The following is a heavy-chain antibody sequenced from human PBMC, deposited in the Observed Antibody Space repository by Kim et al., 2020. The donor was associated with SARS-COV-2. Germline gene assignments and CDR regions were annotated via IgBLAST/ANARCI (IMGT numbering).Heavy chain of an antibody. CDR1: GGTFSSYA. J-gene: IGHJ6*02. V-gene: IGHV1-69*13. Sequence: SVKVSCKASGGTFSSYAISWVRQAPGQGLEWMGGIIPIFGTANYAQKFQGRVTITADESTSTAYMELSSLRSEDTAVYYCARQEAGTRYYYYYGMDVWGQGTTVTVSS. D-gene: IGHD6-19*01. CDR3: ARQEAGTRYYYYYGMDV. CDR2: IIPIFGTA.